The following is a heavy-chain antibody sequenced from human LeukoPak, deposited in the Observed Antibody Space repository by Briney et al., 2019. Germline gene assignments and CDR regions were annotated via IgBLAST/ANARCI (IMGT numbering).Heavy chain of an antibody. Sequence: SETLSLTCTVSGASITNSAYHWGWIRQPPGKGLEWIGSINYSGGTHYNPSLKSRVTISADKPKNQSSLKLRSVTAADTAVYYCARLWSTDCSGGTCPHQPNYWGQGILVTVSS. J-gene: IGHJ4*02. CDR1: GASITNSAYH. CDR2: INYSGGT. D-gene: IGHD2-15*01. CDR3: ARLWSTDCSGGTCPHQPNY. V-gene: IGHV4-39*01.